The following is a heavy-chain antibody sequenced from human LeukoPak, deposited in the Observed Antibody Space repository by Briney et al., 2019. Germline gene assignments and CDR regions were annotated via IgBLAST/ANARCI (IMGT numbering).Heavy chain of an antibody. CDR2: ITSSSSYI. V-gene: IGHV3-21*06. CDR1: GFTFSSYN. D-gene: IGHD1-26*01. CDR3: ARDPYSGSYGPYYYMDV. J-gene: IGHJ6*03. Sequence: PGGSLRLSCAASGFTFSSYNMNWVRQAPGKGPEWVSSITSSSSYIYYADSVKGRFTISRDNTKNSLYLQMDSLRVEDTAVYYCARDPYSGSYGPYYYMDVWGEGTTVTISS.